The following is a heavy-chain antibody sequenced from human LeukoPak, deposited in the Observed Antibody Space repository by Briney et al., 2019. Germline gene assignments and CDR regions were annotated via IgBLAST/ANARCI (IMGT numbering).Heavy chain of an antibody. CDR1: GFTFSSYE. Sequence: HPGGSLRLSCAASGFTFSSYEMNWVRQAPGKGLEWVSYISSSGSTIYYADSVKGRFTISRDNAKNSLYLQMNSLRAEDTAVYYCARIIGYYYDSSGYNYFDYWGQGTLVTVSS. J-gene: IGHJ4*02. CDR3: ARIIGYYYDSSGYNYFDY. V-gene: IGHV3-48*03. D-gene: IGHD3-22*01. CDR2: ISSSGSTI.